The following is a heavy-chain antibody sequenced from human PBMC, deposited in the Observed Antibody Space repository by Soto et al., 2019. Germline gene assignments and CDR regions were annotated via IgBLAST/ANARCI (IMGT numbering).Heavy chain of an antibody. D-gene: IGHD2-2*01. CDR1: GYTFTSYY. CDR3: ARHSAGVALPAGGYYYYYGMDV. J-gene: IGHJ6*02. Sequence: ASVKVSCKASGYTFTSYYMHWVRQAPGQGLEWMGIINPSGGSTSYAQKFQGRVTMTRDTSTSTAYMELSSLRSEDTAMYYCARHSAGVALPAGGYYYYYGMDVWGQGTTVTVSS. CDR2: INPSGGST. V-gene: IGHV1-46*01.